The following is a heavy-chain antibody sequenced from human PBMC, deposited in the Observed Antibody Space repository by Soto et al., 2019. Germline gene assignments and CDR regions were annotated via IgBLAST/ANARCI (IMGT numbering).Heavy chain of an antibody. CDR1: GFTLRSYS. V-gene: IGHV3-48*01. Sequence: WGSLRLSCAASGFTLRSYSMNWVRQAPGKGLEWVSYMSSSSGTIYYADSVKGRFTISRDNAKNSLYLEMNSLRAEDTAVYFCARDNGGDWGVGAFDIWGQGTMVTVSS. J-gene: IGHJ3*02. CDR2: MSSSSGTI. CDR3: ARDNGGDWGVGAFDI. D-gene: IGHD2-21*02.